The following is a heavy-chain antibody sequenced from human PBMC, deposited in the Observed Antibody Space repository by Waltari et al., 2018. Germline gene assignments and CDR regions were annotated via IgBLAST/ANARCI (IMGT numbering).Heavy chain of an antibody. D-gene: IGHD1-7*01. CDR2: INPNRGGT. Sequence: QVQLVQSGAEVKKPGASVKVSCKASGYTFTGYYMHWVRQAPGQGLEWMGWINPNRGGTNYAQKFQGRVTMTRETSIGKAYMGVSRLRSDDTAVYSCATNWNYGGYGMDVWGQGTTVTVSS. V-gene: IGHV1-2*02. CDR3: ATNWNYGGYGMDV. CDR1: GYTFTGYY. J-gene: IGHJ6*02.